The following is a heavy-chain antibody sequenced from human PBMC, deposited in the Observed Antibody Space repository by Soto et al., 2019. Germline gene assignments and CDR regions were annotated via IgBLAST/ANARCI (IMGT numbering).Heavy chain of an antibody. CDR3: ARETVSGILDY. CDR1: GFTFSYYS. V-gene: IGHV3-48*01. Sequence: EVQLVESGGGLVQPGGSLRLSCAASGFTFSYYSVNWVRQAPGKGLEWLSYISSSSTAIYYAESVKGRFTISRDNAKNSLNLQMNSLRAEDTAVYYCARETVSGILDYWGQGTLVTVSS. CDR2: ISSSSTAI. J-gene: IGHJ4*02.